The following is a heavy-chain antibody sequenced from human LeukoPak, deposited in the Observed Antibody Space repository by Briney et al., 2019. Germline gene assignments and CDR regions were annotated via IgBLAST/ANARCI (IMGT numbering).Heavy chain of an antibody. CDR2: ISGSGSST. D-gene: IGHD4-11*01. Sequence: GGSLRLSCAASGFTFSSYAMNWVRQAPGKGLEWVSGISGSGSSTYYADSVKGRFTISRDNSKNTLYLQMNSLRAEDTAVYYCARELTTYYYYYMDVWGKGTTVTISS. CDR1: GFTFSSYA. J-gene: IGHJ6*03. CDR3: ARELTTYYYYYMDV. V-gene: IGHV3-23*01.